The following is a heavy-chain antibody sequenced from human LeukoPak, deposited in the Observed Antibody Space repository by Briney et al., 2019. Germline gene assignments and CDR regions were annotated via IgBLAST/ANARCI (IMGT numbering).Heavy chain of an antibody. CDR3: ARGDCSSTSCYTGNYYYYGMDV. J-gene: IGHJ6*02. CDR1: GGSISSYY. D-gene: IGHD2-2*02. CDR2: IYYSGST. Sequence: SETLSLTCTVSGGSISSYYWSWIRQPPGKGLEWIGYIYYSGSTNYNPSLKSRVTISVDTSKNQFSLKLSSVTAADTAVYYCARGDCSSTSCYTGNYYYYGMDVWGQGTTVTVSS. V-gene: IGHV4-59*12.